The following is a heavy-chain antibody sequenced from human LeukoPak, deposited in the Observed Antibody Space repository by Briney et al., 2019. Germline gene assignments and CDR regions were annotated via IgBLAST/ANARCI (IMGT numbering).Heavy chain of an antibody. CDR1: GFTFSSYA. D-gene: IGHD3-10*01. Sequence: GRSLRLSCAASGFTFSSYAMHWVRQAPGKGLEWVAVISYDGSNKYYADSVKGRFTISRDNSRSTLYLQMNSLRPEDTAIYYCAREGYYGSGSPPSLYFDYWGQGTLVTVSS. CDR3: AREGYYGSGSPPSLYFDY. CDR2: ISYDGSNK. J-gene: IGHJ4*02. V-gene: IGHV3-30-3*01.